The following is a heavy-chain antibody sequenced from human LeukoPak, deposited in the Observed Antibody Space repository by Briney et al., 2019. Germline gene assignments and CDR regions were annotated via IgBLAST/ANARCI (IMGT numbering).Heavy chain of an antibody. J-gene: IGHJ2*01. CDR1: GFTFSSYA. CDR3: AKDRGTTVTMGNLDL. D-gene: IGHD4-17*01. CDR2: ISGSGGST. Sequence: PGGSLRLSCAASGFTFSSYAMSWVRQAQGKGLEWVSPISGSGGSTYYADSVKGRFTISRDNSKNTLYLQMNSLRAEDTAVYYCAKDRGTTVTMGNLDLWGRGTLVTVSS. V-gene: IGHV3-23*01.